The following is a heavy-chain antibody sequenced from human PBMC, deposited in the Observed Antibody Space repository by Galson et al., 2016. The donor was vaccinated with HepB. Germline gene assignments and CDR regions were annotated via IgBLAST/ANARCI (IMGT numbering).Heavy chain of an antibody. CDR2: INWNGGAT. CDR3: ARGQRNRIYSCMDV. J-gene: IGHJ6*02. CDR1: GFSVDDYG. D-gene: IGHD1/OR15-1a*01. Sequence: SLRLSCAASGFSVDDYGMNWVRQAPGKGPEWVSGINWNGGATYADSVRGRFTMSRDNAKNSLYLQMDSLRADDTAVYFCARGQRNRIYSCMDVWGQGTTVTVSS. V-gene: IGHV3-20*04.